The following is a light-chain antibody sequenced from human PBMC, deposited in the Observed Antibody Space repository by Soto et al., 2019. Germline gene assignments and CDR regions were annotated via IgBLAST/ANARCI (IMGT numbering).Light chain of an antibody. J-gene: IGLJ2*01. CDR2: DVS. CDR1: SSDVGGYNY. CDR3: CSYAGSYVV. V-gene: IGLV2-11*01. Sequence: QSALTHPRSVSESPGQSVTISCTGTSSDVGGYNYVSWYQQHPGKAPKLMIYDVSKRPSGVPDRFSGSKSGNTASLTISGLQAEDEADYYCCSYAGSYVVFGGGTKLTVL.